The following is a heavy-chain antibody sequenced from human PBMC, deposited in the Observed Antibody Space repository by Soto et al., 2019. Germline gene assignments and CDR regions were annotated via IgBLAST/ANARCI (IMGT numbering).Heavy chain of an antibody. Sequence: QVQLVQSGTEVKKPGSSVKVSCKASGGTFSSYAISWVRQAPGQGLEWMGGIIPIFGTTNYAQRFQGRVSITADESTSTNYMELSSLRSEDTAVYYCAGSYKYGSGTFDAFDIWGQGTLVTVSS. CDR2: IIPIFGTT. CDR1: GGTFSSYA. V-gene: IGHV1-69*01. D-gene: IGHD3-10*01. CDR3: AGSYKYGSGTFDAFDI. J-gene: IGHJ3*02.